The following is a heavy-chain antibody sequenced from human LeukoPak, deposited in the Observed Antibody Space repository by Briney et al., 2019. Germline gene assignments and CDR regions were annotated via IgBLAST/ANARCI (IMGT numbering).Heavy chain of an antibody. Sequence: GESLKISCKGSGYSFTSYWIGWVRQMPGKGLEWMGIIYPGDSDTRYSPSFQGQVTISADKSISTAYPQWSSLKASDTAMYYCARQRGASIATDYYYYYMDVWGKGTTVTVSS. CDR1: GYSFTSYW. CDR3: ARQRGASIATDYYYYYMDV. D-gene: IGHD6-6*01. CDR2: IYPGDSDT. V-gene: IGHV5-51*01. J-gene: IGHJ6*03.